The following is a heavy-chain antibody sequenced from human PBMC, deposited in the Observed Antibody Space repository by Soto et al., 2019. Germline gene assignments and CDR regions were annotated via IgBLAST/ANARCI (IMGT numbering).Heavy chain of an antibody. CDR1: GFTFSSYA. V-gene: IGHV3-23*01. J-gene: IGHJ4*02. CDR2: ISGSGGST. CDR3: ARNDNGFLY. Sequence: GGSLRLSCAASGFTFSSYAMSWVRQAPGKGLEWVSAISGSGGSTYYADSVKGRFTISRDNSKNTPYLQMTSLRAEDTAVYYWARNDNGFLYWGQGTLVSVSS. D-gene: IGHD2-8*01.